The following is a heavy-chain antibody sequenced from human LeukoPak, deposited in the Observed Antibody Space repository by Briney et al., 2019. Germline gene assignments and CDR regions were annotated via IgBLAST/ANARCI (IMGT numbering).Heavy chain of an antibody. D-gene: IGHD2-2*01. CDR2: ISYDGSNK. V-gene: IGHV3-30-3*01. CDR3: ARDGDIVVVPAAAYYYYYGMDV. Sequence: GGSLRLSCAVSGFTFSSYAMHWVRQAPGKGLEWVAVISYDGSNKYYADSVKGRFTISRDNSKNTLYLQMNSLRAEDTAVYYCARDGDIVVVPAAAYYYYYGMDVWGQGTTVTVSS. J-gene: IGHJ6*02. CDR1: GFTFSSYA.